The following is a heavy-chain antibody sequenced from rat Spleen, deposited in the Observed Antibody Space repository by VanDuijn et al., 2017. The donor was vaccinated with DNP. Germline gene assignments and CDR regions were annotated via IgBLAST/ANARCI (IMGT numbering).Heavy chain of an antibody. CDR1: GLIFSDYA. CDR2: IIYDGSST. CDR3: ATHELPAYAAFVY. Sequence: EVQLVESGGGLVRPGNSLRLSCEASGLIFSDYAMAWVRQSPKMGLEWVATIIYDGSSTFYRDSVTGRFTISRDFAKSTLYLQMDSLKSEDTATYYCATHELPAYAAFVYWGQGTLVAVSS. D-gene: IGHD3-7*01. V-gene: IGHV5S10*01. J-gene: IGHJ3*01.